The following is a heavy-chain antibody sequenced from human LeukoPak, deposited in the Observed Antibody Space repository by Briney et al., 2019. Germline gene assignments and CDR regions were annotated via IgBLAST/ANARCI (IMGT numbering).Heavy chain of an antibody. V-gene: IGHV4-4*09. Sequence: SETLSLTCTVSGGSMTHYFWNWIRQASGKGLEWIGYAHTSGSPDYSRSLKSRVTISLDTSKNHFSLMLSSVTAADTAVYFCARATQRYCSGTTCFPYWFDTWGQGTLATVSS. CDR2: AHTSGSP. J-gene: IGHJ5*02. CDR3: ARATQRYCSGTTCFPYWFDT. CDR1: GGSMTHYF. D-gene: IGHD2-2*01.